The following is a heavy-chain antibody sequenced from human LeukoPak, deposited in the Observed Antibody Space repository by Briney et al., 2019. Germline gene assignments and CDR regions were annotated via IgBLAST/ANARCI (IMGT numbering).Heavy chain of an antibody. Sequence: ASVKVSCKASGYTFASYDINWVRQAPGQGLEWMGWMNPNSGNTGYAQKFQGRVTMTRNTSISTAYMELSSLRSEDTAVYYCARGILKITMILVVVWGQGTLVTVSS. V-gene: IGHV1-8*01. CDR2: MNPNSGNT. CDR3: ARGILKITMILVVV. CDR1: GYTFASYD. J-gene: IGHJ4*02. D-gene: IGHD3-22*01.